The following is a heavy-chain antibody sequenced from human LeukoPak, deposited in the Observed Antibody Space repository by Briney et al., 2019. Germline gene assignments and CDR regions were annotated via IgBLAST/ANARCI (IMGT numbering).Heavy chain of an antibody. Sequence: SVKVSCKASGGTFSSYAISWVRQAPGQGLEWMGGIIPIFGTANYAQKFQGRVTITADKSTSTAYMELSSLRSEDTAVYYCARAGYSYGYVDYWGQGTLVTVSS. V-gene: IGHV1-69*06. CDR3: ARAGYSYGYVDY. D-gene: IGHD5-18*01. CDR2: IIPIFGTA. CDR1: GGTFSSYA. J-gene: IGHJ4*02.